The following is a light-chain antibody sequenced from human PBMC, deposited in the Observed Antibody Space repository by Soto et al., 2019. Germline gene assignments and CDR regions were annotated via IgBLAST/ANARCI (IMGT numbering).Light chain of an antibody. J-gene: IGKJ3*01. Sequence: EIVLTQSPGTLSLSPGERATLSCRASQSVSSSYLAWYQQKPGQAPRHLIYGASSRATGIPDRFSGSGSGTDFTLTISRLEPEDFAVYYCQQYGRTFGPGTRWISN. CDR1: QSVSSSY. CDR2: GAS. V-gene: IGKV3-20*01. CDR3: QQYGRT.